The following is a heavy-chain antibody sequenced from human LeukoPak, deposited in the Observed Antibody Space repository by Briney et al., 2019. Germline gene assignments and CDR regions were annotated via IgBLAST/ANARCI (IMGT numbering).Heavy chain of an antibody. CDR3: ARDLYSSGWYHYYYGMDV. Sequence: ASVKVSCKASGYTFTSYGISWVRQAPGQGLEWMGWISAYNGNTNYAQKLQGRVTMTTDTSTSTAYMELRSLRSDDTAVYYCARDLYSSGWYHYYYGMDVWGQGTTVTVSS. J-gene: IGHJ6*02. CDR1: GYTFTSYG. V-gene: IGHV1-18*01. CDR2: ISAYNGNT. D-gene: IGHD6-19*01.